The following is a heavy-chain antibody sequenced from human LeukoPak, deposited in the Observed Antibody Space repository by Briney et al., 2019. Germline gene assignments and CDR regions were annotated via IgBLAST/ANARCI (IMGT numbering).Heavy chain of an antibody. CDR2: IYSGGST. CDR3: ARDGTPIYSSGWVCMDV. V-gene: IGHV3-66*01. D-gene: IGHD6-25*01. CDR1: GFTVSSNY. J-gene: IGHJ6*03. Sequence: PGGSLRLSCAASGFTVSSNYMSWVRQAPGKGLEWVSVIYSGGSTYYADSVKGRFTISRDNSKNTLYLQMNSLRVEDTAVYYCARDGTPIYSSGWVCMDVWGRGTTVTISS.